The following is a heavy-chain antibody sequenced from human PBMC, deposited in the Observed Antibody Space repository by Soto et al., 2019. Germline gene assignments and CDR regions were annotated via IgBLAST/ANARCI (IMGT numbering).Heavy chain of an antibody. Sequence: ASVKVSCKASGYTFTSYGISWVRQAPGQGLEWMGWISAYNGNTNYAQKLQGRVTMTTDTSTSTAYMELRSLRSDDTAVYYCARDTRPPYDFWSLRSRPYYYYMDCWGKATTVTVAS. D-gene: IGHD3-3*01. CDR1: GYTFTSYG. J-gene: IGHJ6*03. CDR3: ARDTRPPYDFWSLRSRPYYYYMDC. CDR2: ISAYNGNT. V-gene: IGHV1-18*01.